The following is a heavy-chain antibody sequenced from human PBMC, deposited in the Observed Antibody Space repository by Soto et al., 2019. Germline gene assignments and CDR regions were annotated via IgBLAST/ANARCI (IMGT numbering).Heavy chain of an antibody. J-gene: IGHJ4*02. CDR3: VKSRGGNNFDFFD. Sequence: GGSLRLSCSASGFTFSSYAMHWVRQAPGKGLEYVSGIRGNGDPPFYADSVKGRFTISRDNSKNTLYLQMSSLSADDTAVYYCVKSRGGNNFDFFDWGQGALVTVSS. D-gene: IGHD5-12*01. V-gene: IGHV3-64D*06. CDR1: GFTFSSYA. CDR2: IRGNGDPP.